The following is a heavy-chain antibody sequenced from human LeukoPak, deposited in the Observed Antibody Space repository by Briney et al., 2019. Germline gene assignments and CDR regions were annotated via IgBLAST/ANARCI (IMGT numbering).Heavy chain of an antibody. CDR1: GYTFTGYY. J-gene: IGHJ4*02. Sequence: ASVKVSCKASGYTFTGYYMHRVRQAPGQGLEWMGWINPNSGGTNYAQKFQGRVTMTRDTSISTAHMELSRLRSDDTAVYYCARLDREVVTGFDYWGQGTLVTVSS. CDR2: INPNSGGT. D-gene: IGHD3-22*01. V-gene: IGHV1-2*02. CDR3: ARLDREVVTGFDY.